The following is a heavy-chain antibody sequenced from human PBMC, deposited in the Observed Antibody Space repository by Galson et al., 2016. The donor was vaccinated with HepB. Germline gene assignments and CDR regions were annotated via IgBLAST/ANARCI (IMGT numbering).Heavy chain of an antibody. V-gene: IGHV3-11*04. Sequence: SLRLSCAGSGFTFSNAWMSWVRQAPGKGLEWVSYIGTSGSPIYYADSVRGRFTISRDNARNSVFLQMRSLRAEDTAIYYCVRGFLSNSFDYWGQGVLVTVAS. CDR3: VRGFLSNSFDY. CDR1: GFTFSNAW. CDR2: IGTSGSPI. J-gene: IGHJ4*02. D-gene: IGHD2/OR15-2a*01.